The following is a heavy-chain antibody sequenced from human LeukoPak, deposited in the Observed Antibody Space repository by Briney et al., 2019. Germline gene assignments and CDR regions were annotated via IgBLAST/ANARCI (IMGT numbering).Heavy chain of an antibody. Sequence: EASVKVSCKASGGTFCSYAISWVRQAPGQGLEWMGGIIPIFGTANHAQKFQGRVTITADESTSTAYMELSSLRSEDTAVYYCAREPSSNWFDPWGQGTLVTVSS. V-gene: IGHV1-69*01. CDR1: GGTFCSYA. J-gene: IGHJ5*02. CDR3: AREPSSNWFDP. CDR2: IIPIFGTA.